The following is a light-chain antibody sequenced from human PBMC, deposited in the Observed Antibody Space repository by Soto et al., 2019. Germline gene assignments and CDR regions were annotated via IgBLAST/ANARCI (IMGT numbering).Light chain of an antibody. J-gene: IGKJ4*01. CDR1: QSVGNN. Sequence: EIVVTQSPATLSVSPGERATLSCRASQSVGNNFAWYQQKPGQAPRLLIFATSTRATGVPARFSGSGSGTEFTLTTSSLHSENFAVYYCQQYGDWPLTFGGGAKVEIE. CDR2: ATS. CDR3: QQYGDWPLT. V-gene: IGKV3-15*01.